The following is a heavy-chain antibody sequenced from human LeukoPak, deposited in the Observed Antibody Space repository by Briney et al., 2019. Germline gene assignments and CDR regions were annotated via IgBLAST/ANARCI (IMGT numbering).Heavy chain of an antibody. CDR2: INHSGST. V-gene: IGHV4-34*01. Sequence: PSETLSLTCAVYGGSFSGYYWSWIRQPPGKGLEWIGEINHSGSTNYNPSLKSRVTISVDTSKNRFSLRLSSVTAADTAVYYCARVPSFQSYSSYLGYYYYYYMDVWGKGTTVTVSS. D-gene: IGHD6-6*01. CDR3: ARVPSFQSYSSYLGYYYYYYMDV. CDR1: GGSFSGYY. J-gene: IGHJ6*03.